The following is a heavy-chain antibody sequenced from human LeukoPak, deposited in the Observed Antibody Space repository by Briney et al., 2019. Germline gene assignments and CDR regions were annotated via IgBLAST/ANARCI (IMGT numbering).Heavy chain of an antibody. D-gene: IGHD3-3*01. CDR2: IKQDGSEK. J-gene: IGHJ4*02. CDR3: ARDYPGGYDFWSGYYFDY. V-gene: IGHV3-7*01. Sequence: GGSLRLSCAASGFTFSSCWMSWVRQAPGKGLEWVANIKQDGSEKYHVDSVKGRFTISRDNAKNSLYLQMNSLRAEDTAVYYCARDYPGGYDFWSGYYFDYWGQGTLVTVSS. CDR1: GFTFSSCW.